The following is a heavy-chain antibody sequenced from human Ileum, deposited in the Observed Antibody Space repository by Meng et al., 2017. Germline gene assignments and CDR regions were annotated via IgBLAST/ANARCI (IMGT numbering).Heavy chain of an antibody. CDR2: IYLAGSP. V-gene: IGHV4-4*02. CDR1: GGSISSSFY. J-gene: IGHJ4*02. CDR3: VRHGGKYFDS. Sequence: QVKLQEAGPGLVEPSGTLSLTCTVSGGSISSSFYWSWVRQSPGKGLEWIGQIYLAGSPNYNPSLESRVTISVDKSKNQFALRLTSVTAADTAIFYCVRHGGKYFDSWGQGTLVTVSS. D-gene: IGHD2-15*01.